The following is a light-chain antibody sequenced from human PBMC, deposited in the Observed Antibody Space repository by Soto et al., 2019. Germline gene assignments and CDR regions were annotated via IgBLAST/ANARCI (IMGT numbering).Light chain of an antibody. J-gene: IGLJ2*01. Sequence: QSVLTQPASVSGSPGQSITISCTGTSSDVGGYNYVSWYQEHPGKAPKLMIYDVSHRPLGVSNRFSGSKSGNTASLTISGLQAEDEADYYCSSSTSSSSVVFGGGTQLTVL. CDR1: SSDVGGYNY. V-gene: IGLV2-14*01. CDR3: SSSTSSSSVV. CDR2: DVS.